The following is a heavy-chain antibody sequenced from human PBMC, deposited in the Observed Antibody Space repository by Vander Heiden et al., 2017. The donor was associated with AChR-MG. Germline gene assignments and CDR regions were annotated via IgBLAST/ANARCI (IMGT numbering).Heavy chain of an antibody. CDR3: ARGGRGGGNFFPY. Sequence: QVQLVESGGGLVKPGGPLRPSCAAYGSTFSDYYMSWIRQAPGKGLEWVSYIGSSSSYTNYADSVKGRFTISRDNAKNSLYLQMNSLRAEDTAVYYCARGGRGGGNFFPYWGQGTLVTVSS. V-gene: IGHV3-11*06. D-gene: IGHD2-21*02. CDR1: GSTFSDYY. J-gene: IGHJ4*02. CDR2: IGSSSSYT.